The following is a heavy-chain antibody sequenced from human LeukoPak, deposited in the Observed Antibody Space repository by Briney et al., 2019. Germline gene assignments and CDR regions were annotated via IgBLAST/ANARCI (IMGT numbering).Heavy chain of an antibody. CDR1: GGTFSSYA. V-gene: IGHV1-69*13. D-gene: IGHD3-22*01. Sequence: SVKVSCKASGGTFSSYAISWVRQAPGQGLEWMGGIIPIFGTANYAQKFQGRVTITADESTSTAYMELSSLRSEDTAVYYCARAEREYYYDSSGYYYGAFDIWGQGTMVAVSS. J-gene: IGHJ3*02. CDR2: IIPIFGTA. CDR3: ARAEREYYYDSSGYYYGAFDI.